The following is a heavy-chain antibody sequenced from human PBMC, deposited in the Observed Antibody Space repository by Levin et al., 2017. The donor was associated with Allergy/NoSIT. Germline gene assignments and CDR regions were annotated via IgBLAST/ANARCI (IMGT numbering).Heavy chain of an antibody. CDR1: GFTFDDYA. Sequence: SLKISCAASGFTFDDYAMHWVRQAPGKGLEWVSGISWNSGSIRYADSVKGRFTISRDNAKNSLYLQMNSLRAEDTALYYCAKDTEAAGHWYFDLWGRGTLVTVSS. CDR3: AKDTEAAGHWYFDL. D-gene: IGHD6-13*01. V-gene: IGHV3-9*01. CDR2: ISWNSGSI. J-gene: IGHJ2*01.